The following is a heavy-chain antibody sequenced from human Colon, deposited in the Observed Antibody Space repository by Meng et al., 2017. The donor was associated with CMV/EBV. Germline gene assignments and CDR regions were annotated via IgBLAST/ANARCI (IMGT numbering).Heavy chain of an antibody. J-gene: IGHJ4*02. CDR3: AREPF. Sequence: GGPLRLSCAASGFIFTESAMTWVRQAPGKGLEWLAVVPYDGSNRYHADSVRDRFILSRDNSKSTLYLQMNSLRAEDTAVYYCAREPFWGQGTLVTVSS. CDR1: GFIFTESA. V-gene: IGHV3-30*14. CDR2: VPYDGSNR.